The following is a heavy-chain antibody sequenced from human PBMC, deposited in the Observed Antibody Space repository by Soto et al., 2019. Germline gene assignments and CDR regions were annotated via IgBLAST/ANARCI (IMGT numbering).Heavy chain of an antibody. CDR3: AHRNGFDY. CDR1: GYTFSSFD. CDR2: ISGSGGGT. V-gene: IGHV3-23*01. Sequence: EVQLWEAGGGLVQPGWSLRLSCAVSGYTFSSFDMSWVRQAPGKGLEWVSTISGSGGGTNYADSVKGRFTISRDISTYTVYLQMNSLRAEDTAVYYCAHRNGFDYWGQGALVTVSS. J-gene: IGHJ4*02. D-gene: IGHD1-1*01.